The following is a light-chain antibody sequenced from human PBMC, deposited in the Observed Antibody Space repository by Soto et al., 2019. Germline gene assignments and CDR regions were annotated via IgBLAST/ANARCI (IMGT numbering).Light chain of an antibody. J-gene: IGLJ1*01. CDR1: SSHIGSNT. Sequence: QSVLAQPPAGSGTPGQRVIISCSGSSSHIGSNTVNWYQQLPGTAPKLLIYSNNQRPSGVPDRFSGSKSGTSASLAISGLQSEDEADYYCAAWDDSLNGRCVFGTGTKVTVL. CDR2: SNN. CDR3: AAWDDSLNGRCV. V-gene: IGLV1-44*01.